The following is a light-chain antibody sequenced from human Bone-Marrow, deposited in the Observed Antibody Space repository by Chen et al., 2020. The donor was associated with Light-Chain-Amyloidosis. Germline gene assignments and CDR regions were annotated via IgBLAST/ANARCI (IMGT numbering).Light chain of an antibody. CDR3: QSADSSGTYEVI. Sequence: YEPTQPPWAAVSSGQTARFTCSGDDLPTKYAYWYQQKPGQAPVLVIHRDTEWPSGISERFSGSSSGTTATLTISGVQAEDEADYHCQSADSSGTYEVIFGGGTKLTVL. CDR2: RDT. J-gene: IGLJ2*01. V-gene: IGLV3-25*03. CDR1: DLPTKY.